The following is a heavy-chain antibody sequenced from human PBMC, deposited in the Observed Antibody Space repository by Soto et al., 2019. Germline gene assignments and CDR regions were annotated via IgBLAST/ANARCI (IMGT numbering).Heavy chain of an antibody. CDR3: AKSATVPAAIAY. D-gene: IGHD2-2*02. CDR1: GYTFTSYA. CDR2: INAGNGNT. Sequence: QVQLVQCEAEVKKPGASVKVSCKASGYTFTSYAMHWVRQAPGQRLEWMGWINAGNGNTKYSQKFQGRVTITRDTSASTADMELSSLRSEDTAVYYCAKSATVPAAIAYWGQGTLVTVSS. V-gene: IGHV1-3*01. J-gene: IGHJ4*02.